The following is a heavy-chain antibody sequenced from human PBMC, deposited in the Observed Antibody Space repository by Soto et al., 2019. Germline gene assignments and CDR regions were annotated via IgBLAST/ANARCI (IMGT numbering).Heavy chain of an antibody. J-gene: IGHJ4*02. Sequence: ASVKVSCKASGYTFTSYYMHWVRQAPGQGLEWMGKINPSGGSTSYAQKFQGRVNMTRDTSTSTVYMELSSLRSEDTAVFYCARGGGDNYYDSSGYYYWGQGTLVTVSS. V-gene: IGHV1-46*01. CDR3: ARGGGDNYYDSSGYYY. CDR2: INPSGGST. CDR1: GYTFTSYY. D-gene: IGHD3-22*01.